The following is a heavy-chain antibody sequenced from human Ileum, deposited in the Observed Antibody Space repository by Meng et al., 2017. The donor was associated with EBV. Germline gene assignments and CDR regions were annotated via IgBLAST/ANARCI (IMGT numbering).Heavy chain of an antibody. V-gene: IGHV2-5*01. CDR2: IYWNDDK. CDR1: GFSLTSSGVG. J-gene: IGHJ4*02. CDR3: ARRPGSPSSRFDY. Sequence: QVPLKESGPTLVKPPQPLTLPCSFFGFSLTSSGVGVGWIRQPPGKALEWLAHIYWNDDKRYSPSLKSRLTVTRDTSKNQVVLTLTNVDPVDTATYSCARRPGSPSSRFDYWGQGTLVTVSS. D-gene: IGHD6-6*01.